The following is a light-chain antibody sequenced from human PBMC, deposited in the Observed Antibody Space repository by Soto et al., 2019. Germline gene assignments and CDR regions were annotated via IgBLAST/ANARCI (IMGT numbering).Light chain of an antibody. CDR1: SSNIGSNY. J-gene: IGLJ2*01. V-gene: IGLV1-47*01. CDR2: KNN. Sequence: QLVLTQPPSASGTPGQRVTISCSGSSSNIGSNYVYWYQQVPGTTPKLLIYKNNQRPSGVPERFSGSKSGTSASLAISGLRSADEADYYCAVWDDSLSGREVFGGGTKLTVL. CDR3: AVWDDSLSGREV.